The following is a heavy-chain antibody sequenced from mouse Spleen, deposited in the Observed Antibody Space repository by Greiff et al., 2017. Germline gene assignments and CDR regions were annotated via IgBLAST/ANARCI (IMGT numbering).Heavy chain of an antibody. J-gene: IGHJ4*01. V-gene: IGHV5-17*01. CDR1: GFTFSDYG. Sequence: EVKLVESGGGLVKPGGSLKLSCAASGFTFSDYGMHWVRQAPEKGLEWVAYISSGSSTIYYADTVKGRFTIARDNAKNTLFLQMTSLRSEDTAMYYCASRGYYGSRAMDYWGQGTSVTVSS. D-gene: IGHD1-1*01. CDR3: ASRGYYGSRAMDY. CDR2: ISSGSSTI.